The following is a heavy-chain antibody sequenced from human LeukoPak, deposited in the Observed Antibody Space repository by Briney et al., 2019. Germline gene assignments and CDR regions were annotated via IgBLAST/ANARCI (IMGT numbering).Heavy chain of an antibody. CDR3: ARGPYSNYGVDY. Sequence: SETLSLTCTVSGGSISSSSYSWSWIRQPPGKGLEWIGYIYYSGSTYYNPSLKSRVTISVDTSKNQFSLKLSSVTAADTAVYYCARGPYSNYGVDYWGQGTLVTVSS. V-gene: IGHV4-30-4*07. CDR2: IYYSGST. D-gene: IGHD4-11*01. CDR1: GGSISSSSYS. J-gene: IGHJ4*02.